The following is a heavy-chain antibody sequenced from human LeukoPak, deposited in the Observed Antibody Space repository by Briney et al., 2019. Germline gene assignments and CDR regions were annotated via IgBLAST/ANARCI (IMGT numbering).Heavy chain of an antibody. D-gene: IGHD3-22*01. CDR2: ISSSGRTT. CDR1: GFIFSDYY. V-gene: IGHV3-11*04. J-gene: IGHJ6*03. Sequence: PGGSLRLSCAASGFIFSDYYMSWFRQAPGKGLEWVSYISSSGRTTYYSDSVKGRFTISRDNAKNSLYLQMNSLRAQDTAVYYCARDYHSTGDERDYYYYMDVWGKGTTVTVSS. CDR3: ARDYHSTGDERDYYYYMDV.